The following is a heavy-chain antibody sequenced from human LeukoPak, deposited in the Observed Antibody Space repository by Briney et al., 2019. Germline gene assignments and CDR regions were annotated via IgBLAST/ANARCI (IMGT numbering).Heavy chain of an antibody. D-gene: IGHD3-10*01. CDR3: ASNYGSGTGGFDP. Sequence: SVKVSCKASGGTFSSYAISWVRQAPGQGLEWKGGIIPIFGTANYAQKFQGRVTITADKSTSTAYMELSSLRSEDTAVYYCASNYGSGTGGFDPWGQGTLVTVSS. CDR1: GGTFSSYA. J-gene: IGHJ5*02. V-gene: IGHV1-69*06. CDR2: IIPIFGTA.